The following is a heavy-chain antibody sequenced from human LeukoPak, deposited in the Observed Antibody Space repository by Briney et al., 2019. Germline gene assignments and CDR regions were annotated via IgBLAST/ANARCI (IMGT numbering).Heavy chain of an antibody. CDR2: IWYDGSNK. D-gene: IGHD1-26*01. J-gene: IGHJ4*02. CDR1: GFTFSSYG. Sequence: GGSLRLSCAASGFTFSSYGMHWVRQAPGKGLEWVAVIWYDGSNKYYADSVKGRFTISRDNSKNTLYLQMNSLRAEDTAVHYCARAVGRYSGSYYFDYWGQGTLVTVSS. CDR3: ARAVGRYSGSYYFDY. V-gene: IGHV3-33*01.